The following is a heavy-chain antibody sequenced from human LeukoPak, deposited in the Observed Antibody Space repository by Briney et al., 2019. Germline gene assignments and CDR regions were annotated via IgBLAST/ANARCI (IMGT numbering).Heavy chain of an antibody. CDR2: ISSRSSYI. Sequence: GGSLRLSCAASGFTFSSYSMNWVRQAPGKGLEWVSSISSRSSYIYYSDSVKGRFTISRDNAKNSLYLQMISLRAEDTAVYYCARDFRAVAESYYYYYMDVWGKGTTVTVSS. J-gene: IGHJ6*03. CDR1: GFTFSSYS. V-gene: IGHV3-21*01. CDR3: ARDFRAVAESYYYYYMDV. D-gene: IGHD6-19*01.